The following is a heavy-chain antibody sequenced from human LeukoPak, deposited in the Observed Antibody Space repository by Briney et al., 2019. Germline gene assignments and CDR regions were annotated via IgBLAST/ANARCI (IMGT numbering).Heavy chain of an antibody. CDR2: IYSGGST. D-gene: IGHD4/OR15-4a*01. CDR1: GFTFNTYA. J-gene: IGHJ4*02. CDR3: ARRAGAYSHPYDY. Sequence: GGSLRLSCAASGFTFNTYAMSWVRQAPGKGLEWVSFIYSGGSTYYADSVKGRFTISRDNSKNTLYLQMNSLRADDTAVYYCARRAGAYSHPYDYWGQGTLVTVSS. V-gene: IGHV3-53*01.